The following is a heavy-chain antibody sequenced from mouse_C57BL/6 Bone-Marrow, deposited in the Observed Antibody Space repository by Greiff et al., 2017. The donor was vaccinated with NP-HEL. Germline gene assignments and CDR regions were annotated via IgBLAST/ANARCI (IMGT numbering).Heavy chain of an antibody. Sequence: EVKLMESGGGLVQPGGSLKLSCAASGFTFSDYGMAWVRQAPRKGPEWVAFISNLSYSIYYADTVTGRFTISRENAKKTLYMEMSSLRSEDTAMYYCARQGGSNYAMDYWGKGTSVTVSS. CDR2: ISNLSYSI. CDR3: ARQGGSNYAMDY. V-gene: IGHV5-15*01. CDR1: GFTFSDYG. D-gene: IGHD1-1*01. J-gene: IGHJ4*01.